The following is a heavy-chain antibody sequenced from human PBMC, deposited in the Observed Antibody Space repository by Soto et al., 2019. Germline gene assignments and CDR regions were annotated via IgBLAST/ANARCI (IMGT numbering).Heavy chain of an antibody. V-gene: IGHV3-30*19. D-gene: IGHD4-17*01. CDR3: ARSQQTTVTSPLADP. CDR1: GFTFSSYG. Sequence: QVQLVESGGGVVQPGRSLRLSCAASGFTFSSYGMHWVRQAPGKGLEWVAVISYDGNNKYYADSVKGRFTISRDNSKNTLYLQMNSLRTEDTVVYYCARSQQTTVTSPLADPWGQGTLVTVSS. J-gene: IGHJ5*02. CDR2: ISYDGNNK.